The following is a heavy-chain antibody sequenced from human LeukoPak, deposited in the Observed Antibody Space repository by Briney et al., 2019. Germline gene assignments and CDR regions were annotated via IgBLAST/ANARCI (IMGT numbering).Heavy chain of an antibody. CDR1: GGSFSGYY. D-gene: IGHD1-26*01. Sequence: PSETLSLTCAVYGGSFSGYYWSWIRQPPGKGLDWIGEINHSGSTNYNPSLKSRVTISVDTSKNQFSLKLSSVTAADTAVYYCARGRLRATTGFYYFDYWGQRTLVTVSS. CDR3: ARGRLRATTGFYYFDY. CDR2: INHSGST. J-gene: IGHJ4*02. V-gene: IGHV4-34*01.